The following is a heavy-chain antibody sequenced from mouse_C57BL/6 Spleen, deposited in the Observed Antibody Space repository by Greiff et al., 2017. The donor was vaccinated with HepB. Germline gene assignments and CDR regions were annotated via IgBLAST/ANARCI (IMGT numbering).Heavy chain of an antibody. J-gene: IGHJ1*03. CDR1: GYSFTDYN. CDR2: INPNYGTT. V-gene: IGHV1-39*01. CDR3: ARSLLYNPGWYFDV. Sequence: EVQLVESGPELVKPGASVKISCKASGYSFTDYNMNWVKQSNGKSLEWIGVINPNYGTTSYNQKFKGKATLTVDQSSSTAYMQLNSLTSEDSAVYYCARSLLYNPGWYFDVWGTGTTVTVSS. D-gene: IGHD1-3*01.